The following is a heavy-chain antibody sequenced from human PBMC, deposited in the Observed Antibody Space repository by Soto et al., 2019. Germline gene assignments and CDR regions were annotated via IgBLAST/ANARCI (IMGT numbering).Heavy chain of an antibody. CDR1: GDSVSSNSAA. CDR3: ARDPPTATGALDI. D-gene: IGHD4-17*01. CDR2: TYYRSKWYN. J-gene: IGHJ3*02. V-gene: IGHV6-1*01. Sequence: SQTLSLTCVISGDSVSSNSAAWNWIRQSPSRGLEWLGRTYYRSKWYNDYAVSVQSRISINPDTPKNQFSLQLNSVTPEDTAVYYCARDPPTATGALDIWGQGTMVTVSS.